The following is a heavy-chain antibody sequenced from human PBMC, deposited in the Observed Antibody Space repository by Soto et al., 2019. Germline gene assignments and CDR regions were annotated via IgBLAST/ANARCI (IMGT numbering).Heavy chain of an antibody. V-gene: IGHV3-74*01. CDR2: INSDGSST. Sequence: GGSLRLSCAASGFTFSSYWMHWVRQAPGKGLVWVSRINSDGSSTSYADSVKGRFTISRDNAKNTLYLQMNSLRAEDTAVYYCARTSTVTMVRGAPFDYWGQGTLVTVSS. CDR3: ARTSTVTMVRGAPFDY. CDR1: GFTFSSYW. D-gene: IGHD3-10*01. J-gene: IGHJ4*02.